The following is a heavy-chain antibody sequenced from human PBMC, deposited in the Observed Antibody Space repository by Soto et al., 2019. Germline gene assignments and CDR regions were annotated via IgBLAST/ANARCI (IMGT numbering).Heavy chain of an antibody. CDR2: ITPSSGST. CDR1: GYTFNNYF. J-gene: IGHJ5*02. Sequence: QVQLVQSGAEVRKPGASVKVSCKASGYTFNNYFMHWVRQAPAQGLEWMGVITPSSGSTTYAQRFQGRLTMTRDTSTNTVSMELRSLRSEDTAVYFCARDLVPIWNYVGLAPDAQHWFDPWGQGTLVTVSS. CDR3: ARDLVPIWNYVGLAPDAQHWFDP. D-gene: IGHD1-7*01. V-gene: IGHV1-46*02.